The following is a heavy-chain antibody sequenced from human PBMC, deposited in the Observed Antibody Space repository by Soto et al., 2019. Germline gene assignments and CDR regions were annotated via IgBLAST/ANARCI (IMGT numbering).Heavy chain of an antibody. CDR2: IGFDGNSK. V-gene: IGHV3-33*01. J-gene: IGHJ3*02. D-gene: IGHD5-12*01. CDR3: ARARVSYSGYGDAFDM. Sequence: QVQLVESGGGVVQPGRSLRLSCAASGFTFSRYGMNWVRQAPGKGLEWVAGIGFDGNSKYYADSVKGRLTISRDNSKSTLYVQMNSLRVEDTALYYFARARVSYSGYGDAFDMWGQGTMVTVSS. CDR1: GFTFSRYG.